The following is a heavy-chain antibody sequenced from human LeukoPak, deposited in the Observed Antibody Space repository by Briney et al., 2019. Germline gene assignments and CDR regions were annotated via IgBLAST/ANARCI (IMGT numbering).Heavy chain of an antibody. CDR2: INGGNGNA. V-gene: IGHV1-3*01. D-gene: IGHD3-22*01. J-gene: IGHJ1*01. CDR3: ARVPLHDSSGHYYPH. CDR1: GYTFTNYG. Sequence: ASVKVSCKTSGYTFTNYGMHWVRQAPGQRLEWMGWINGGNGNAKYSQSFQGRVTIIRDTSASTAYMELNSLRSEDTAVYYCARVPLHDSSGHYYPHWGQGTLVTVSS.